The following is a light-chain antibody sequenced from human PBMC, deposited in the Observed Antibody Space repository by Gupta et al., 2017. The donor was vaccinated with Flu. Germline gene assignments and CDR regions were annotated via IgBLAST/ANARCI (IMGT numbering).Light chain of an antibody. CDR2: DAS. CDR1: QSVSSY. J-gene: IGKJ1*01. CDR3: QQRSNWPRT. Sequence: EIVLTQSPATLSLSPGERATLSCRASQSVSSYLAWYQQKPGQAPRLLIYDASNRATGIPARFIGSGSGTDFTPTISSLEPEDFAVYYCQQRSNWPRTFGQGTKVEIE. V-gene: IGKV3-11*01.